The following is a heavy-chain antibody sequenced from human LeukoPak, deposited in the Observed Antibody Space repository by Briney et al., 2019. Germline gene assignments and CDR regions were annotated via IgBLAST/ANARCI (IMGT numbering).Heavy chain of an antibody. CDR3: AREGGRNFGYRGWIDP. Sequence: GGSLRLSCAAAGFMLTSNYMNWVRQAPGKGLEWVSVISSGGSPEYADSVKGRFTVSRDYDSEIVYLQMNSLRVDDTAIYYCAREGGRNFGYRGWIDPWGQGTLVIVSS. J-gene: IGHJ5*02. CDR1: GFMLTSNY. V-gene: IGHV3-53*01. D-gene: IGHD3-16*01. CDR2: ISSGGSP.